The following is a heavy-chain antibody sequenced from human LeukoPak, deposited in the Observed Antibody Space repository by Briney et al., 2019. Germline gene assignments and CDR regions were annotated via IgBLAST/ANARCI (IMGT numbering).Heavy chain of an antibody. Sequence: GGSLRLSCAASGFTFSSYSMTWVRQAPGKGLEWVSSISGSGSFIYYAESVKGRFTISRDNAKNSLSLQMNSLRAEDTAVYYCARDNQAAAAIDYWGQGTLVTVSS. CDR1: GFTFSSYS. CDR2: ISGSGSFI. CDR3: ARDNQAAAAIDY. J-gene: IGHJ4*02. D-gene: IGHD6-13*01. V-gene: IGHV3-21*01.